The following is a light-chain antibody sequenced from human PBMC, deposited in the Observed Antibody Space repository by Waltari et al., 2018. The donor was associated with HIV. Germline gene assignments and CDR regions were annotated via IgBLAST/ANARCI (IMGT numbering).Light chain of an antibody. V-gene: IGKV1-12*01. CDR3: QQGDRYPFT. Sequence: DIQMTQSPSSVSASVGDTVTITCRASQGLDAWLAWYQHKPGMAPKLRIYGISTLESGVPSRFSGSGSGTDFTLTIRSLQPEDFATYFCQQGDRYPFTFGPGTKVDIK. CDR2: GIS. J-gene: IGKJ3*01. CDR1: QGLDAW.